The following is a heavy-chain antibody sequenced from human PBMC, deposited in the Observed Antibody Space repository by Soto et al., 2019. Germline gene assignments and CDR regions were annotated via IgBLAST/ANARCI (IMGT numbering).Heavy chain of an antibody. CDR2: IYYSGST. CDR3: ARDQSGAADF. Sequence: QVQLQESGPGLVKPSQTLSLTCTVSGGSISSGGYYWTWIRQHPGKGLEWIGYIYYSGSTYYNPSLKSRITLSVDTSKNQFSLNLKFVTAADTAVYFCARDQSGAADFWGQGTVVTVS. D-gene: IGHD7-27*01. J-gene: IGHJ3*01. V-gene: IGHV4-31*03. CDR1: GGSISSGGYY.